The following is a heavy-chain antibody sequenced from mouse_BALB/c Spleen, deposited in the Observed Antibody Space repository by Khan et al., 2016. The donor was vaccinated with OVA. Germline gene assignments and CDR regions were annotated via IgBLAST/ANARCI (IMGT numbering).Heavy chain of an antibody. CDR1: GYSITSDYA. J-gene: IGHJ4*01. Sequence: EVQLQESGPGLVKPSQSLSLTCTVTGYSITSDYAWNWIRQFPGNKLEWMGYISYSGSTNYNPSLKSRISFTRDTSKNQFFLQLNSVTTEDTATYDCARDGSRYNYAMDYWGQGTSVTVSS. CDR3: ARDGSRYNYAMDY. CDR2: ISYSGST. D-gene: IGHD2-3*01. V-gene: IGHV3-2*02.